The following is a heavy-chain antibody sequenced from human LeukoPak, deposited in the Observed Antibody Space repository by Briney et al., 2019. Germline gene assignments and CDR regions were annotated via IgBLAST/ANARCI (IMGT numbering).Heavy chain of an antibody. D-gene: IGHD3/OR15-3a*01. J-gene: IGHJ2*01. Sequence: PSETLSLTCTVSGDSISSTSYYWGWIRQPPGEGLEWIGGIYYSGSTYYNPSLKSRVTISVDTSKNQFSLKLSSVTAADTAVYYCAGHGPYRFFDLWGRGTPVTVSS. CDR3: AGHGPYRFFDL. CDR1: GDSISSTSYY. V-gene: IGHV4-39*01. CDR2: IYYSGST.